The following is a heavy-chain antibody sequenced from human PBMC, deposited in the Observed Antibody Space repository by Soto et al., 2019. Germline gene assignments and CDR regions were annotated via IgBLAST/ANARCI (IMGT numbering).Heavy chain of an antibody. D-gene: IGHD1-26*01. CDR2: ISYDGSNK. CDR1: GFTFSSYA. Sequence: GGSLRLSCAASGFTFSSYAMHWVRQAPGKGLEWVAVISYDGSNKYYADSVKGRFTISRDNSKNTLYLQMNSLRAEDTAVYYCARDPRTEESGSYEGYFDYWGQGTLVTVSS. CDR3: ARDPRTEESGSYEGYFDY. J-gene: IGHJ4*02. V-gene: IGHV3-30*04.